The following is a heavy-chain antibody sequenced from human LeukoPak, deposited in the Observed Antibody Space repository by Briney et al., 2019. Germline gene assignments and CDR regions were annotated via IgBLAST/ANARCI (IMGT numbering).Heavy chain of an antibody. CDR1: GYSISSGYY. CDR3: ARVRGYYDSSGYQNWFDP. V-gene: IGHV4-38-2*01. J-gene: IGHJ5*02. D-gene: IGHD3-22*01. CDR2: IYHSGST. Sequence: SETLSLTCAVSGYSISSGYYWGWIRPPPGKGLEWIGSIYHSGSTYYNPSLKSRVTISVDTSKNQFSLKLSSVTAADTAVYYCARVRGYYDSSGYQNWFDPWGQGTLVTVSS.